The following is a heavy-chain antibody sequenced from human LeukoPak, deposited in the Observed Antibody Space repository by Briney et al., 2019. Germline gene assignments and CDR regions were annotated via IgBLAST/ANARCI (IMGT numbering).Heavy chain of an antibody. J-gene: IGHJ3*02. CDR3: ATTTEYSSGWYGDAFDI. CDR1: GFTFSSYA. V-gene: IGHV3-30-3*01. D-gene: IGHD6-19*01. Sequence: GGSLRLSCAASGFTFSSYAMHWVRQAPGKGLEWVAVISYDGSNKYYADSVKGRFTISRDNSKNTLYLQMNSLRAEDTAVYYCATTTEYSSGWYGDAFDIWGQGTMVTVSS. CDR2: ISYDGSNK.